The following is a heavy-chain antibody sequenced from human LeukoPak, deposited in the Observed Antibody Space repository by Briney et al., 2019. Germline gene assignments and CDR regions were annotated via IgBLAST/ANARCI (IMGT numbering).Heavy chain of an antibody. J-gene: IGHJ4*02. CDR1: GGSISSGGYY. Sequence: SETLSLTCTVSGGSISSGGYYWSWIRQHPGKGLEWIGYIYYSGSTYYNPSLKSRVTISVDTSKNQFSLKLSSVTAADTAVYYCARGRASSGSPGYWGQGTLVPVSS. CDR2: IYYSGST. V-gene: IGHV4-31*03. D-gene: IGHD3-22*01. CDR3: ARGRASSGSPGY.